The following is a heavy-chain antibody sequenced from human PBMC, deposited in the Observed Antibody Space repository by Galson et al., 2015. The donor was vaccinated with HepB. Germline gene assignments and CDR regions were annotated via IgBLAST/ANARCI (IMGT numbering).Heavy chain of an antibody. J-gene: IGHJ4*02. D-gene: IGHD2-8*01. Sequence: QSGAEVKKPGESLKISCKGSEYDFPTYWIGWVRQMSGKGLEWMGIIYPGDSYTTYSPSFQGQVTISADKSISTAFLQWTSLKASDTAMYYCARTYNGGGRVDYWGQGTLVTVSS. CDR1: EYDFPTYW. CDR3: ARTYNGGGRVDY. V-gene: IGHV5-51*01. CDR2: IYPGDSYT.